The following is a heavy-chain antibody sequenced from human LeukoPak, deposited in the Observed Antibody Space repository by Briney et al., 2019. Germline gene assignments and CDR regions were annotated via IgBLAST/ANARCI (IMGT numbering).Heavy chain of an antibody. J-gene: IGHJ3*02. V-gene: IGHV3-30*03. Sequence: GGSLRLSCAASAFTFDDYGMSWVRQAPGKGLEWVAVVSYDGSNKYYADSVKGRLTISRDNSKNTLYLQMNSLRAEDTAVYYCAIEGGSSYSLAENYDAFDIWGQGTMVTVSS. CDR1: AFTFDDYG. D-gene: IGHD2-15*01. CDR2: VSYDGSNK. CDR3: AIEGGSSYSLAENYDAFDI.